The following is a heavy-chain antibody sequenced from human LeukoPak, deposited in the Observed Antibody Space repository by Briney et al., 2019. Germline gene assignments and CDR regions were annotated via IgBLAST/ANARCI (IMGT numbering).Heavy chain of an antibody. CDR3: ARGIAVAAPDY. J-gene: IGHJ4*02. CDR1: GFTFSMFS. CDR2: ISSSSDV. Sequence: PGGALRLSCAASGFTFSMFSMNWVRQAPGKGLEWVSSISSSSDVYYADSLKGRFTISRDNAKNSLYLQMNSLRADDTAVYYCARGIAVAAPDYWGQGSLVTVSS. V-gene: IGHV3-21*01. D-gene: IGHD6-19*01.